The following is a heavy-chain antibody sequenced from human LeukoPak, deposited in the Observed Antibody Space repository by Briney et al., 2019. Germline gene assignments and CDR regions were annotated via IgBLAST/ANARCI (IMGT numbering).Heavy chain of an antibody. J-gene: IGHJ4*02. V-gene: IGHV4-39*07. D-gene: IGHD6-6*01. Sequence: PSETLSLTCTVSGGSISSSSYYWGWIRQPPGKGLEWIGSIYYSGSTYYNPSLKSRVTISVDTSKNQFSLKLSSVTAADTAVYYCARGLAARLYYWGQGTLVTVSS. CDR2: IYYSGST. CDR1: GGSISSSSYY. CDR3: ARGLAARLYY.